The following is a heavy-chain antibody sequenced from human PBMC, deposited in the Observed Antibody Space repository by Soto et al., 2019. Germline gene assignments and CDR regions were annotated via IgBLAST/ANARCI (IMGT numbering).Heavy chain of an antibody. CDR3: AREGPADDFDY. V-gene: IGHV3-33*01. Sequence: QVHLVESGGGVVQPGRSLRLSCAASGFTFSRYGMHWVRQAPGKGLEWVTLIWFDGSNNYYADSVKGRFTISKDNSNNMLYLQMNSLRADDTAIYYCAREGPADDFDYWGQGTLVTVSS. CDR2: IWFDGSNN. J-gene: IGHJ4*02. CDR1: GFTFSRYG.